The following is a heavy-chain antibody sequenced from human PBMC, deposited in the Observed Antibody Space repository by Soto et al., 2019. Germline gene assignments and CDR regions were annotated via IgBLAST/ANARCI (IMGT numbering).Heavy chain of an antibody. J-gene: IGHJ4*02. CDR3: AKDPDGWLGKHFDY. CDR2: IIPSIGIA. D-gene: IGHD6-19*01. V-gene: IGHV1-69*10. Sequence: SVKVSWKASGYTFSSYAMHWVRQAPGQGLEWMGWIIPSIGIAKYAQKFQGRATITADKSTSTAYMELSSLRSEDTAVYYCAKDPDGWLGKHFDYWGQGTLVTVSS. CDR1: GYTFSSYA.